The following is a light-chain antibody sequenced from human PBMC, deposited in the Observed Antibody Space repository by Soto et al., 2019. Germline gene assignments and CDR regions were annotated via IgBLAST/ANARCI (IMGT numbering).Light chain of an antibody. J-gene: IGLJ3*02. V-gene: IGLV2-14*01. CDR1: SSDVGAYNY. CDR3: SSYTSSSTLV. CDR2: EVT. Sequence: QSALTQPASVSGSPRQSITISCTGTSSDVGAYNYVSWYRQHPGKAPKLMIYEVTNRPSGVSNRFSGSKSGSTASLTISGLQAEDEADYYCSSYTSSSTLVFGGGTKVTVL.